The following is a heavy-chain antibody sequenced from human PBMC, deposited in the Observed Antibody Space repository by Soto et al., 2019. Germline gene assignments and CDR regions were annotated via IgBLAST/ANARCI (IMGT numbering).Heavy chain of an antibody. CDR3: ARDAIVVVVAAPDYYGMDV. J-gene: IGHJ6*02. CDR2: IKQDGSEK. V-gene: IGHV3-7*04. D-gene: IGHD2-15*01. Sequence: EVQLVESGGGLVQPGGSLRLSCAASGFTFSSYWMSWVRQAPGKGLEWVANIKQDGSEKYYVDSVKGRFTISRDNAKNSLYLQMNSLRAEDTAVYYCARDAIVVVVAAPDYYGMDVWGQGTTVTVS. CDR1: GFTFSSYW.